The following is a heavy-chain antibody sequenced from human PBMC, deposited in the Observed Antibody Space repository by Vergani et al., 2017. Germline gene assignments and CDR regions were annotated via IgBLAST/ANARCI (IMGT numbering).Heavy chain of an antibody. CDR2: ISGSGGST. D-gene: IGHD2-15*01. CDR3: ARAGGVCSGGSCYYDDAFDI. J-gene: IGHJ3*02. CDR1: GFTFSSYA. Sequence: EVQLLESGGGLVQPGGSLRLSCAASGFTFSSYAMSWVRQAPGKGLEWVSAISGSGGSTYYADSVKGRFTISRDNSKNTLYLQMNSLRAEDTAVYYCARAGGVCSGGSCYYDDAFDIWGQGTMVTVSS. V-gene: IGHV3-23*01.